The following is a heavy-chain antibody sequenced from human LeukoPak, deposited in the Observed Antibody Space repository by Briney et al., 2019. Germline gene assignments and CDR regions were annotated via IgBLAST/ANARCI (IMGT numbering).Heavy chain of an antibody. CDR1: AFTFRNSW. D-gene: IGHD1-26*01. V-gene: IGHV3-7*01. Sequence: GGSLSLSCVASAFTFRNSWMSWVRQVPGRGLEWVANIEQDGREKNYVESVKGRFTISRDNGKYSLYLEMNSLRAEDTAVYFCARERQGSSYYDGKESFDYWGQGTLVTVSS. CDR3: ARERQGSSYYDGKESFDY. J-gene: IGHJ4*02. CDR2: IEQDGREK.